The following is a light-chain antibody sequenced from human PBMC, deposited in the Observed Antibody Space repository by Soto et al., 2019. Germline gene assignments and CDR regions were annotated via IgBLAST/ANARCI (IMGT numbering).Light chain of an antibody. CDR1: QGISSY. J-gene: IGKJ3*01. CDR2: AAS. V-gene: IGKV1-9*01. CDR3: QQLNNYPRT. Sequence: DIQLTQSPSFMYASVGDRVTITCRASQGISSYLAWYQQKPGKAPKLLIYAASTLQSWVPSRFSGSGSGTEFTLTVISLQPEDVATYYCQQLNNYPRTFGPGTKVDIK.